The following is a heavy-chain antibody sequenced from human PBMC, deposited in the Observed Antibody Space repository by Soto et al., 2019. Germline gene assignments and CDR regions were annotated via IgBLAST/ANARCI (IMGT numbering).Heavy chain of an antibody. CDR1: GFTFSSYG. CDR2: IWYDGSNK. Sequence: QVQLVESGGGVVQPGRSLRLSCAASGFTFSSYGMHWVRQAPGKGREWVAVIWYDGSNKYYADAVKGRFTISRDNSKNTLYLQMNSLRAEDTAVYYCARSRYCSGGSCPDYYYYGMDVWGQGTTVTVSS. D-gene: IGHD2-15*01. CDR3: ARSRYCSGGSCPDYYYYGMDV. J-gene: IGHJ6*02. V-gene: IGHV3-33*01.